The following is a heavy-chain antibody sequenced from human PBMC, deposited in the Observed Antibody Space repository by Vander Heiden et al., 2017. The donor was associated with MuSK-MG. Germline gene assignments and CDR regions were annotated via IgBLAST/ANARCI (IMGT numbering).Heavy chain of an antibody. CDR3: ARDIGYCRGGSCYP. V-gene: IGHV3-33*01. J-gene: IGHJ5*02. D-gene: IGHD2-15*01. CDR2: IWYDGSNK. CDR1: GFTFSSYA. Sequence: QVQLVESGGGVAQPGRSLRLPCAASGFTFSSYAMHCARQAQGKGLEWVAVIWYDGSNKDYADSVKGRFTISRDNSKNTRYLQMNSLRAEDTAVYYCARDIGYCRGGSCYPWGQGTLVTVSS.